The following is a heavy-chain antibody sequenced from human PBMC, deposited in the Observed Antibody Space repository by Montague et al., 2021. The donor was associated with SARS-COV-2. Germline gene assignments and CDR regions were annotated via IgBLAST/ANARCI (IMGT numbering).Heavy chain of an antibody. CDR2: ISSSSSYI. D-gene: IGHD3-9*01. CDR1: GFTFSSYS. J-gene: IGHJ4*02. CDR3: ARDPYYDILTGYYNY. V-gene: IGHV3-21*01. Sequence: SLRLSCAASGFTFSSYSMNWVRQAPGKGPEWVSSISSSSSYIYYADSVKGRFTISRDNAKNSLYLQMNSLRAEDTAVYYCARDPYYDILTGYYNYWGQGTLVTVSS.